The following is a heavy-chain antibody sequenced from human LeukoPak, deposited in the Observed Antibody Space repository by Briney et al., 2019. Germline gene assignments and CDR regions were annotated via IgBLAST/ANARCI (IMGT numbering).Heavy chain of an antibody. CDR1: GFTFSSYS. Sequence: GGSLRLSCAASGFTFSSYSMNWVRQAPGKGLEWVSSISSSSSYIYYADSVKGRFTISRDNAKNSLYLQMNSLRAEDTAVYYCARGGRTVTKDPFDYWGQGTLVTVSS. CDR3: ARGGRTVTKDPFDY. CDR2: ISSSSSYI. J-gene: IGHJ4*02. D-gene: IGHD4-11*01. V-gene: IGHV3-21*01.